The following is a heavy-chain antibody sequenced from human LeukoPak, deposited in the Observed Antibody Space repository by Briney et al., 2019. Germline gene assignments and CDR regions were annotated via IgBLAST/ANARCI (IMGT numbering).Heavy chain of an antibody. CDR2: ISYDGGNE. CDR1: GFAFSRYA. D-gene: IGHD2-2*01. J-gene: IGHJ6*04. V-gene: IGHV3-30*09. CDR3: ARDPQGYCSSTSCYRYYYGMGV. Sequence: GGSLRLSCVASGFAFSRYAMHWVRQAPGKGLEWVAVISYDGGNEYYADSVKGRFAISRDNSRNTLYLQMNSLRAEDTAVYSCARDPQGYCSSTSCYRYYYGMGVWGKGTTVTVSS.